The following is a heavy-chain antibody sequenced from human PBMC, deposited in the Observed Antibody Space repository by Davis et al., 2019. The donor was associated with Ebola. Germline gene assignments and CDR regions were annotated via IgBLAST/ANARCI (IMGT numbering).Heavy chain of an antibody. CDR2: INHSGST. V-gene: IGHV4-34*01. Sequence: PSETLSLTCAVYGGSFSGYYWNWIRQPPGKGLEWIGEINHSGSTNYNPSLKSRVTISVDTSKNQFSLDLSSVTAADAAVYYCARGGSYRPYYFDYWGQGTLVTVSS. J-gene: IGHJ4*02. CDR3: ARGGSYRPYYFDY. CDR1: GGSFSGYY. D-gene: IGHD3-16*02.